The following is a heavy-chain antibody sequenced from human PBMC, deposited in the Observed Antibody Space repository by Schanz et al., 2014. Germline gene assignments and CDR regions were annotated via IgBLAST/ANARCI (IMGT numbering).Heavy chain of an antibody. J-gene: IGHJ6*02. Sequence: QAQLMESGGGVVQPGTSLILSCSVSGFSLNTYGIHWFRQPAGKGLEWVAVIWSDGSGKYYADSVKGRFTISRDSPKNTLYVQMNSLRAEDTALYYCARDSGPYYDKSMDVWGQGTTVAVSS. CDR1: GFSLNTYG. CDR2: IWSDGSGK. V-gene: IGHV3-33*01. CDR3: ARDSGPYYDKSMDV. D-gene: IGHD3-9*01.